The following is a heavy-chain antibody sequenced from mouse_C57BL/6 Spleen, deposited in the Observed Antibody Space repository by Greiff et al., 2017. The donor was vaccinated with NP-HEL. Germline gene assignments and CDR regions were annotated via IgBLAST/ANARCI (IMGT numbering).Heavy chain of an antibody. CDR2: ISGGGGNT. J-gene: IGHJ2*01. V-gene: IGHV5-9*01. CDR1: GFTFSSYT. CDR3: ARRGYYDY. Sequence: DVQLVESGGGLVKPGGSLKLSCAASGFTFSSYTMSWVRQTPEKRLEWVATISGGGGNTYYPDGVTGRFTISRENAKNTLYLQMSSLRSEDTSLYYCARRGYYDYWGQGTTLTVSS. D-gene: IGHD2-3*01.